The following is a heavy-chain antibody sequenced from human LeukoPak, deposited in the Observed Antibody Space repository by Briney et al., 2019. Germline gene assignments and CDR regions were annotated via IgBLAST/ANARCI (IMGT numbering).Heavy chain of an antibody. J-gene: IGHJ5*02. D-gene: IGHD2-2*01. CDR2: IYTSGST. CDR3: ARHKVAEYQLLPYWFDP. V-gene: IGHV4-61*02. CDR1: GGSISSGSYY. Sequence: SQTLSLTCTVSGGSISSGSYYWSWIRQPAGKGLEWIGRIYTSGSTNYNPSLKSRVTISVDTSKNQFSLKLSSVTAADTAVYYCARHKVAEYQLLPYWFDPWGQGTLVTVSS.